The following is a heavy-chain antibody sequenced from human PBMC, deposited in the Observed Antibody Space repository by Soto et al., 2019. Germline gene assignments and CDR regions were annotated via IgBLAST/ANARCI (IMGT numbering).Heavy chain of an antibody. J-gene: IGHJ4*02. CDR2: IYYSGST. CDR1: GGSISSSSYY. CDR3: ARHEWNYFDY. V-gene: IGHV4-39*01. Sequence: PSETLSLTCTVSGGSISSSSYYWGWIRQPPGKGLEWIGSIYYSGSTYYNPSLKSRVTISVDTSKNQFSLKLSSVTAADTAVYYCARHEWNYFDYWGQGTLVTVS. D-gene: IGHD3-3*01.